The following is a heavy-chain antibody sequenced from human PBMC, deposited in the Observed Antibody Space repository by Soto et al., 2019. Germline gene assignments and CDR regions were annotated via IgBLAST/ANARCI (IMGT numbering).Heavy chain of an antibody. V-gene: IGHV3-30*18. CDR1: GFTFSSYG. J-gene: IGHJ3*02. Sequence: QVQLVESGGGVVQPGRSLRLSCAASGFTFSSYGMHWVRQAPGKGLEWVAVISYEGSNKYYADSVKGRFTISRDNSKNTLYLQMNSLRAEDTAVYYCAKGYGDYVSDAFDIWGQGTMVTVSS. CDR2: ISYEGSNK. CDR3: AKGYGDYVSDAFDI. D-gene: IGHD4-17*01.